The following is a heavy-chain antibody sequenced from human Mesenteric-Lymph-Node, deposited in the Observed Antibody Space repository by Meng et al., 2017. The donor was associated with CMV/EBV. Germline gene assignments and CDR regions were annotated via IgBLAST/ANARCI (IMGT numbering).Heavy chain of an antibody. CDR1: GGAIISGDYY. Sequence: SETLSLTCPVSGGAIISGDYYWNSIRQPPGKGLELIGYIYYTGSAYYNPSLNSRVTISMDTSKNQFSLRLSSVTAADTAVYYGARGAPVSGVVIIERAFDIWGQGTMVTVSS. D-gene: IGHD3-3*01. CDR3: ARGAPVSGVVIIERAFDI. CDR2: IYYTGSA. J-gene: IGHJ3*02. V-gene: IGHV4-30-4*08.